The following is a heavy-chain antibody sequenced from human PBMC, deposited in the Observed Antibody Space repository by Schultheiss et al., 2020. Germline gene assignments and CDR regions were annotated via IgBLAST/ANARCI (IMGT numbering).Heavy chain of an antibody. CDR1: GFTFSSYG. J-gene: IGHJ4*02. Sequence: SLRLSCAASGFTFSSYGMHWVRQAPGKGLEWVAVISYDGSNRYYAESVKGRFTISRDSSKNTLYLQMNSLRAEDTAVYYCARDDYGDRSLDYWGQGTLVTVSS. CDR2: ISYDGSNR. D-gene: IGHD4-17*01. V-gene: IGHV3-30*03. CDR3: ARDDYGDRSLDY.